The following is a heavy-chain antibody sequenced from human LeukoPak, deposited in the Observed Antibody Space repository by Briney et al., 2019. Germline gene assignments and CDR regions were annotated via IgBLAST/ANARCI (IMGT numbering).Heavy chain of an antibody. D-gene: IGHD4-17*01. V-gene: IGHV4-31*03. CDR2: IYYTGSV. CDR1: GASISTGGFY. J-gene: IGHJ4*02. Sequence: SETLSLTCTISGASISTGGFYWTWIRQPPGEGLEWIGYIYYTGSVDYNASLKSRLTISLDTSKNRFSLKLNSVTAADTAVYYCARGLPAVTTVTTFDYWGQGTLVTVSS. CDR3: ARGLPAVTTVTTFDY.